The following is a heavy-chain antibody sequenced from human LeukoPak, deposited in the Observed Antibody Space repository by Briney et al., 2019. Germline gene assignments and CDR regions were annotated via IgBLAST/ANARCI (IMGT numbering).Heavy chain of an antibody. Sequence: SETLSLTCTVSGGSISSYYWSWIRQPAGKGLEWIGRIYTSGSTNYNPSLKSRVTMSVDTSKNRFSLKLSSVTAADTAVYYCARENIAVAGNIIDYWGQGTLVTVSS. CDR3: ARENIAVAGNIIDY. J-gene: IGHJ4*02. CDR1: GGSISSYY. CDR2: IYTSGST. D-gene: IGHD6-19*01. V-gene: IGHV4-4*07.